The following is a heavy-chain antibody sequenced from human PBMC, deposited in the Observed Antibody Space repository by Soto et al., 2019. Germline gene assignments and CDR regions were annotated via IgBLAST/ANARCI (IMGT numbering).Heavy chain of an antibody. CDR1: GYTFTSYG. CDR2: ISAYNGNT. J-gene: IGHJ4*02. CDR3: ATQITIFGVVTNYYFDY. D-gene: IGHD3-3*01. V-gene: IGHV1-18*01. Sequence: ASVKVSCKASGYTFTSYGISWVRQAPGQGLEWMGWISAYNGNTNYAQKLQGRVTMTTDTSTSTAYMELRSLRSDDTAVYYCATQITIFGVVTNYYFDYWGQGTLVTV.